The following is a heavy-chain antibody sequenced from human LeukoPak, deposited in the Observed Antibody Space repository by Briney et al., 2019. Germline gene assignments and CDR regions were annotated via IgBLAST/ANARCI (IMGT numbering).Heavy chain of an antibody. J-gene: IGHJ6*03. CDR3: ARDYGSGSYYFLYYYYYMDV. V-gene: IGHV1-2*02. Sequence: ASVKVSCKASGYTFTGYYMHWVRQAPGQGLEWMGWINPNSGGTNYAQKFQGRVTMTRDTSISTAYMELSRLRSDDTAVYYCARDYGSGSYYFLYYYYYMDVWGKGTTVTISS. CDR1: GYTFTGYY. CDR2: INPNSGGT. D-gene: IGHD3-10*01.